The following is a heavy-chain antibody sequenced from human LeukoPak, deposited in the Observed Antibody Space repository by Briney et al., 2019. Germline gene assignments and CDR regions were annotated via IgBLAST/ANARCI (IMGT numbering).Heavy chain of an antibody. CDR3: AREDSSHFWDY. D-gene: IGHD2-15*01. CDR1: GDSISSGNHY. J-gene: IGHJ4*02. CDR2: ISYSGTT. Sequence: SQTLSLTCTVSGDSISSGNHYWSWIRQPPGKGLEWIGYISYSGTTHYSASLKSRVTISVDTSTNQFSLKLVSVTAADTAVYYCAREDSSHFWDYWGQGTLVTVSS. V-gene: IGHV4-30-4*01.